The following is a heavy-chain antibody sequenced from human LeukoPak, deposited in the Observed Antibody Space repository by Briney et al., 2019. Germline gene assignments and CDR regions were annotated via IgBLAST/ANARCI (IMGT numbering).Heavy chain of an antibody. CDR2: ISSSSTSI. CDR1: GFLFSDFIDHT. V-gene: IGHV3-21*01. CDR3: AREFSVVGNFDY. D-gene: IGHD2-21*01. J-gene: IGHJ4*02. Sequence: GGSLRLSCADSGFLFSDFIDHTMVWVRQAPGKGLEWVSYISSSSTSISYADSVRGRFSISRDNAQRSLYLHMNSLRDKDTAVYYCAREFSVVGNFDYWGQGTLVIVSS.